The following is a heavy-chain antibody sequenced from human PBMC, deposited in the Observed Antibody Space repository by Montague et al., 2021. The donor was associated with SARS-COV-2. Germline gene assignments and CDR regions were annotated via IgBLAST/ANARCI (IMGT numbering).Heavy chain of an antibody. V-gene: IGHV4-59*01. Sequence: SETLSLTCTVSGGSISSYYWNWTRQSPGKGLEWIGYINYSGSANYNPSLKSRVTISVDTSKNQLSLNLSSVTAADTAVYYCARRGVVVIPAVVEYYYGMDVWGQGTTVTVSS. CDR2: INYSGSA. D-gene: IGHD2-2*01. CDR3: ARRGVVVIPAVVEYYYGMDV. CDR1: GGSISSYY. J-gene: IGHJ6*02.